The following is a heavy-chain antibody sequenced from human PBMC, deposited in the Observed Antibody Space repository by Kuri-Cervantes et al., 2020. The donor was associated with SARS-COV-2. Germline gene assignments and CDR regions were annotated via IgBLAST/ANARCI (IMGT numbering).Heavy chain of an antibody. D-gene: IGHD4/OR15-4a*01. CDR3: ARVGIYDFGDHPSV. CDR2: ISAYNGNT. J-gene: IGHJ4*02. V-gene: IGHV1-18*01. Sequence: ASVKVSCKASGYTFTNYGVGWVRQGPGQGLEWMGWISAYNGNTNYAQNFQGRVTMTTDTSTSTAYMEVRSLRSDDTAVYYCARVGIYDFGDHPSVWGQGTLVTVSS. CDR1: GYTFTNYG.